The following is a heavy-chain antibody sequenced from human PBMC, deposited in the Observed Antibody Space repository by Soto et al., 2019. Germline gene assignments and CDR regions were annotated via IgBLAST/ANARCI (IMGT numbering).Heavy chain of an antibody. CDR1: GFTFSGYA. CDR2: IHGGGNSA. D-gene: IGHD1-26*01. V-gene: IGHV3-23*01. J-gene: IGHJ4*02. Sequence: PGGSLRLSCAASGFTFSGYAMSWVRQAPGKGLEWVSVIHGGGNSAYYADSVKGRFTISRDNSKNTLYLQMNSLRAEDTAVYYCAKRGSGSQFDYWGQGTLVTVSS. CDR3: AKRGSGSQFDY.